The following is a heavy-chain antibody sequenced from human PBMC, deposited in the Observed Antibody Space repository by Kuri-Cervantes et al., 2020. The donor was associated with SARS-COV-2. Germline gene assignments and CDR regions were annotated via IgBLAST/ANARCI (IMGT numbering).Heavy chain of an antibody. CDR3: ARVSGSYSSPIDY. J-gene: IGHJ4*02. CDR1: GFTFDDYA. Sequence: SLKISCAASGFTFDDYAMHWVRQAPGKGLEWVSGISWNSGSIGYADSVKGRFTISRDNAKNSLYLQMNSLRAEDTAVYYCARVSGSYSSPIDYWGQGTLVTVSS. V-gene: IGHV3-9*01. CDR2: ISWNSGSI. D-gene: IGHD1-26*01.